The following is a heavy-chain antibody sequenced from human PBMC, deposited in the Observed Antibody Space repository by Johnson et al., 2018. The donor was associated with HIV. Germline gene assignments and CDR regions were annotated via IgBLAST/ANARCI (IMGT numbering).Heavy chain of an antibody. CDR3: ARNLMRYNWNADAFDI. V-gene: IGHV3-66*01. Sequence: EVQLVESGGGVVQPGRSLRLSCAASGFTFSSYGMHWVRQAPGKGLECVSGIYSGGRTYYADSVEGRFTISRDNSKNTLYLQMNSLRAEDTAVYYCARNLMRYNWNADAFDIWGQGTMVTVSS. CDR2: IYSGGRT. J-gene: IGHJ3*02. D-gene: IGHD1-20*01. CDR1: GFTFSSYG.